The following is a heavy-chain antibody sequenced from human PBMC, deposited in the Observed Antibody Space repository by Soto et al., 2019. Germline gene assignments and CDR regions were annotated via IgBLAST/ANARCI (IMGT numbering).Heavy chain of an antibody. D-gene: IGHD1-1*01. CDR3: ARINKGYGTDS. V-gene: IGHV4-39*01. CDR2: IDYTGNT. J-gene: IGHJ4*02. Sequence: SETLSLTCTVSGGSISSSSYYWGCIRQPPGRGLEWIASIDYTGNTFYNPSLTSRVTISVDTSKNQFSLKVTSVTAADTAVYYCARINKGYGTDSWGQGTLVTVSS. CDR1: GGSISSSSYY.